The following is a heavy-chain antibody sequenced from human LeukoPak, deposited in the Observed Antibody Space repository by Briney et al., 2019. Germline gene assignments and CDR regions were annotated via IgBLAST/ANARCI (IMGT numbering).Heavy chain of an antibody. D-gene: IGHD2-15*01. Sequence: PGGSLRLSCAASGFTVSSNYMSWVRQAPGKGLEWVSVIYSGGSTYYADSVKGRFTISRDNSKNTLYLQMNSLRAEDTAVYYCARDHPTPYCSGGSYYGGFDYWGQGTLVTVSS. CDR2: IYSGGST. CDR3: ARDHPTPYCSGGSYYGGFDY. V-gene: IGHV3-53*01. CDR1: GFTVSSNY. J-gene: IGHJ4*02.